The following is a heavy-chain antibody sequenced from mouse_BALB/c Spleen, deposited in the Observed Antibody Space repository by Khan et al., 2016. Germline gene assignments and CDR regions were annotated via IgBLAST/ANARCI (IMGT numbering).Heavy chain of an antibody. CDR2: INLYNGDT. D-gene: IGHD2-14*01. CDR3: TRYGYDAYFAV. Sequence: VQLQQSGPVLVKPGASVKLSCKASGYSFTDYFMNWVMQSHGKSLEWIGRINLYNGDTFFNQKFKGKATLTVDKSSNTAHMQLRSLASEDSAVYFCTRYGYDAYFAVWGAGTPVTVSS. J-gene: IGHJ1*01. CDR1: GYSFTDYF. V-gene: IGHV1-20*02.